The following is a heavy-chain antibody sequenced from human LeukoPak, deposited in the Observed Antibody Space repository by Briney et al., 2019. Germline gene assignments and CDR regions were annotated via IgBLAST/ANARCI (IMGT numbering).Heavy chain of an antibody. CDR2: IYSGST. Sequence: PETLSLTCTVSGGSISSGNYYWGWIRQPPGKGLEWIGSIYSGSTYPNPSLKSRVIISVDTSKNQFSLKLSSVTAADTAVYFCARAGDVVVVPPSAYLPPRYYMDVWGKGTTVTVSS. V-gene: IGHV4-39*01. D-gene: IGHD2-2*01. CDR1: GGSISSGNYY. J-gene: IGHJ6*03. CDR3: ARAGDVVVVPPSAYLPPRYYMDV.